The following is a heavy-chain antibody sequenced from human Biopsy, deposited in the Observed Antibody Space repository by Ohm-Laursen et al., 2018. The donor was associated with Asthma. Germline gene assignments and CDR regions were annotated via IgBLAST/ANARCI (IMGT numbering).Heavy chain of an antibody. CDR3: ARAFVESAAFDY. D-gene: IGHD2/OR15-2a*01. Sequence: GASVKVFCKASGYTFTSYYIHWVRQAPGQGLEWMGIINPSGGSTSYPQKFQGRVTMTRDTSTSTVYMELSSLSSEDTAVYYCARAFVESAAFDYWGQGTLVTVSS. CDR1: GYTFTSYY. CDR2: INPSGGST. J-gene: IGHJ4*02. V-gene: IGHV1-46*01.